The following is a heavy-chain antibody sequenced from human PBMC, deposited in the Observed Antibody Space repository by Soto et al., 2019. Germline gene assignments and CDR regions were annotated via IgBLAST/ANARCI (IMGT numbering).Heavy chain of an antibody. CDR2: IYYSGST. CDR3: AHDGDYLYAMDV. Sequence: PSETLSLTCTVSGGSISSSSYYWGWIRQPPGKGLEWIGSIYYSGSTYYNPSLKSRVTISVDTSKNQFSLKLSSVTAADTAVYHCAHDGDYLYAMDVWGQGTTVTVS. V-gene: IGHV4-39*01. D-gene: IGHD4-17*01. J-gene: IGHJ6*02. CDR1: GGSISSSSYY.